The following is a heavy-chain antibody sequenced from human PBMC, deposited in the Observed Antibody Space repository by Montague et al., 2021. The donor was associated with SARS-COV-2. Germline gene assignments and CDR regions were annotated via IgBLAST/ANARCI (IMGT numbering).Heavy chain of an antibody. CDR2: ISSESAYI. D-gene: IGHD2-15*01. Sequence: SLRLSCATSGFTFSSISMNWVRQAQGKRLEWVSSISSESAYIVYAESVRGRFTISRDNAQNLLYLQMNSLRAEDTAVYYCARFETSKFYSSGMDVWGQGTTVTVSS. CDR1: GFTFSSIS. V-gene: IGHV3-21*01. J-gene: IGHJ6*02. CDR3: ARFETSKFYSSGMDV.